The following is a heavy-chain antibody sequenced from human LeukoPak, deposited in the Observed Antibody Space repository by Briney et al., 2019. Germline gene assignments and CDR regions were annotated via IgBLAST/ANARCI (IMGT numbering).Heavy chain of an antibody. J-gene: IGHJ5*02. CDR1: GFTFSLSG. CDR2: ISSSGYTI. D-gene: IGHD6-13*01. Sequence: PGGSLRLSCAASGFTFSLSGMNWVRQAPGKGLEWVAYISSSGYTIAYPDSVKGRFTISRDNSKNTLYLQMNSLRAEDTAVYYCAKGGSSWPYNWFDPWGQGTLVTVSS. V-gene: IGHV3-48*01. CDR3: AKGGSSWPYNWFDP.